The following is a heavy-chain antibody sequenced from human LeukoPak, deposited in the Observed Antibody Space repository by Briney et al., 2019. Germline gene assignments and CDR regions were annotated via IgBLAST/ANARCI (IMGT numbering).Heavy chain of an antibody. Sequence: SQTLSLTCAISGDSVSSNSAAWNWIRQSPSRGLEWLGRTYYRSSWYNDYTLSLRGRITVDPDTSKNQFSLQLNSVSPEDTAVYYCARQGRSGASYLGLDSWGQGTLVTVSS. V-gene: IGHV6-1*01. D-gene: IGHD1-26*01. CDR2: TYYRSSWYN. CDR3: ARQGRSGASYLGLDS. J-gene: IGHJ4*02. CDR1: GDSVSSNSAA.